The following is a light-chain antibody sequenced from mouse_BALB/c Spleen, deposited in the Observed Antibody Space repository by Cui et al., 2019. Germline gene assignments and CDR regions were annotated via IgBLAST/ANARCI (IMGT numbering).Light chain of an antibody. CDR2: STS. J-gene: IGKJ2*01. CDR1: SSVSSSY. CDR3: HQYHRSTPMYT. V-gene: IGKV4-74*01. Sequence: QIVLTQSPAIMSASLGERVTMTCTASSSVSSSYLHWYQQKPGSSPKLWIYSTSNLASGVPARFSGSGSGTSYSLTISSMEAEDAATYDCHQYHRSTPMYTFGGGTKLEIK.